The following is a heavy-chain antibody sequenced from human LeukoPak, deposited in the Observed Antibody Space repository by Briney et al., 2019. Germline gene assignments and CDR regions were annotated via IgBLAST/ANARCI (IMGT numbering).Heavy chain of an antibody. CDR3: ARKSPSGQTDY. D-gene: IGHD6-19*01. CDR2: IGTAGDT. J-gene: IGHJ4*02. V-gene: IGHV3-13*01. Sequence: PGGSLRLSCAASGFTFSNYDMHWVGQVTGKGLEWVSAIGTAGDTYYPCSVKGRFTISRENAKNSLYLQMNSLRAGDTAVYYCARKSPSGQTDYWGQGTLVTVSS. CDR1: GFTFSNYD.